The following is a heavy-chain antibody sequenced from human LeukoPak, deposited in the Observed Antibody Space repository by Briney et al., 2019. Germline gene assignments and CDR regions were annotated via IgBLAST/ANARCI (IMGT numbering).Heavy chain of an antibody. CDR2: ISRSGTTI. V-gene: IGHV3-48*03. Sequence: GGSLTLSCAGSGFTFSSFEMNWVRQAPGKGLEWVSYISRSGTTIYNADSVKGRFTISRDNAKNSLYLQMNSLRDEDTAVYYCARVVRTGGHRNGLDVWGQGTTVSLSS. D-gene: IGHD3-10*02. CDR1: GFTFSSFE. CDR3: ARVVRTGGHRNGLDV. J-gene: IGHJ6*02.